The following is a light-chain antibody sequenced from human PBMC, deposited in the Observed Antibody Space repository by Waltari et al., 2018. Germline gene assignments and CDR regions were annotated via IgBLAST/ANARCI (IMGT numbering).Light chain of an antibody. J-gene: IGKJ4*01. V-gene: IGKV1-39*01. CDR1: QSISSY. Sequence: DIQMTQSPSSLSASVGGRVPIPCRASQSISSYLKLYQKKPGKAPELLIYAASSFQSRVASRFSGSGSGTDFTLTISSLQPEDFATYYCQQSYSTFFTFGGGTKVEIK. CDR3: QQSYSTFFT. CDR2: AAS.